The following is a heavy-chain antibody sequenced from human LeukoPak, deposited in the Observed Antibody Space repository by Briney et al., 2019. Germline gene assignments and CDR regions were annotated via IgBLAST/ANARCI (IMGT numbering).Heavy chain of an antibody. CDR1: GFTFSSCG. CDR3: ARSVPDYTRFDF. CDR2: IWSDGSKK. J-gene: IGHJ4*02. D-gene: IGHD4-11*01. V-gene: IGHV3-33*01. Sequence: GGSLRLSCTASGFTFSSCGMHWVRQAPGQGLEWVAVIWSDGSKKYHADSVKGRFTISRDNTKNMLYLQMNSLRVEDTALYYCARSVPDYTRFDFWGQGALVTVSS.